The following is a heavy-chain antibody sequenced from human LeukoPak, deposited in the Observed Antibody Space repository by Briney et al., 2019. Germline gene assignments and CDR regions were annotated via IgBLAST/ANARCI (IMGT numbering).Heavy chain of an antibody. CDR1: GGSISSGDYY. V-gene: IGHV4-30-4*01. CDR2: IYYSGST. Sequence: SETLSLTCTVSGGSISSGDYYWSWIRQPPGKGLEWIGYIYYSGSTYYNPSLKSRVTISVDTSKNQFSLKLSSVTAADTAVYYCARESQPEFYDSSGSHAFDIWGQGTMVTVPS. J-gene: IGHJ3*02. CDR3: ARESQPEFYDSSGSHAFDI. D-gene: IGHD3-22*01.